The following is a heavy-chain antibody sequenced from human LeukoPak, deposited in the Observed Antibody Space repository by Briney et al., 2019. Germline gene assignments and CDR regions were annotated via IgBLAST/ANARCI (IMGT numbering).Heavy chain of an antibody. CDR3: AKDKGVYCSGGSCYPADY. J-gene: IGHJ4*02. CDR2: IKQDGSKK. CDR1: GFPFSSYW. D-gene: IGHD2-15*01. V-gene: IGHV3-7*03. Sequence: GGFLRLSCVASGFPFSSYWMTWVRQAPGKGLEWVANIKQDGSKKSYVDSVKGRFTISRDNAKNSLYLQMNSLRAEDTAIYYCAKDKGVYCSGGSCYPADYWGQGTLVTVSS.